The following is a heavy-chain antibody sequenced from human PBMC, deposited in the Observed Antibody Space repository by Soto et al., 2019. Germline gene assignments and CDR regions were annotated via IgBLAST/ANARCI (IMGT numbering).Heavy chain of an antibody. D-gene: IGHD3-10*01. Sequence: EVQLLDSGGGSVQPGGSLRLSCAASGFPFINYAMHWVRQAPGKGLEWVSAISGSGGRTYYGDSVKGRFTISRDNSKDTLYLHMNRLTAEDTAVDFCAKEGVRDSSNSLYFFDQWGQGTLVTVSS. V-gene: IGHV3-23*01. CDR1: GFPFINYA. J-gene: IGHJ4*02. CDR3: AKEGVRDSSNSLYFFDQ. CDR2: ISGSGGRT.